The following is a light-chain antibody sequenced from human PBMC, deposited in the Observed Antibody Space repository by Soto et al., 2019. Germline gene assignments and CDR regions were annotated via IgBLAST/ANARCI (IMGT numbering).Light chain of an antibody. J-gene: IGKJ1*01. V-gene: IGKV1-27*01. CDR1: QGISNY. CDR3: QKYNSAPWT. Sequence: DIQMTQSPSSLSASVGDRVTITCRASQGISNYLAWYQQRPGKVPKLLIYAASTLQSGVPSRFSGSGSGTDFTLTISSLQPGDVATYYCQKYNSAPWTCGQGTTVEIK. CDR2: AAS.